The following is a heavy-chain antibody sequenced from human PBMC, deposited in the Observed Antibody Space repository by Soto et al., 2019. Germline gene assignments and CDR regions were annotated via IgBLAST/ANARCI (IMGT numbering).Heavy chain of an antibody. CDR3: ARQADYNILTGYFYYFDY. Sequence: EVQPVQSGPEVKKPGQSLRISCKSSGYSFTDYWIGWVRQMPGKGLEWMGIIYPGDSDARYSPSFQGQVTISVDTSINTAFLRWNSLTASDTAMYYCARQADYNILTGYFYYFDYWGQGSLVTVSS. CDR1: GYSFTDYW. J-gene: IGHJ4*02. CDR2: IYPGDSDA. D-gene: IGHD3-9*01. V-gene: IGHV5-51*01.